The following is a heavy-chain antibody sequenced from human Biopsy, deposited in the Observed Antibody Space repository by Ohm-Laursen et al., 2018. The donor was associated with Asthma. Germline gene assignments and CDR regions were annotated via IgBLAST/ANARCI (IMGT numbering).Heavy chain of an antibody. D-gene: IGHD6-13*01. Sequence: ASVKVSCKASGYTFIGCHIHWMRQAPGQGLEWMGRINPNSGGTNYAQKFQGRVTMTRDTSISTAYMEVGRPRSDDTAVYYCARGQKSAGDRWFDPWGQGTLVTVSS. CDR3: ARGQKSAGDRWFDP. CDR1: GYTFIGCH. V-gene: IGHV1-2*06. CDR2: INPNSGGT. J-gene: IGHJ5*02.